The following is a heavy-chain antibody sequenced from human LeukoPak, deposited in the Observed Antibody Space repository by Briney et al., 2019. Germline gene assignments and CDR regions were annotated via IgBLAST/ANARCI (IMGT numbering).Heavy chain of an antibody. D-gene: IGHD2-2*01. CDR3: ARLGYCSSTSCYKVGDY. CDR1: GFTFSSYW. V-gene: IGHV4-34*01. Sequence: PGGSLRLSCAASGFTFSSYWMSWVRQPPGKGLEWIGEINHSGSTNYNPSLKSRVTISVDTSKNQFSLKLSSVTAADTAVYYCARLGYCSSTSCYKVGDYWGQGTLVTVSS. CDR2: INHSGST. J-gene: IGHJ4*02.